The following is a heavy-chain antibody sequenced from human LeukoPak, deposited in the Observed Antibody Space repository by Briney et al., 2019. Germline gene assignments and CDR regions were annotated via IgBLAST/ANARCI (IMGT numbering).Heavy chain of an antibody. J-gene: IGHJ4*02. CDR1: GFTFSSHA. V-gene: IGHV3-23*01. CDR2: IGGSGGST. Sequence: GGSLRLSCAASGFTFSSHAMNWVRQAPGKGLEWVSVIGGSGGSTYYADSVKGRFTISRDNSKNTLYLQMNSLRAEDTAVYYCAKDYNWGTFNDCWGQGTLVTVSS. D-gene: IGHD1-20*01. CDR3: AKDYNWGTFNDC.